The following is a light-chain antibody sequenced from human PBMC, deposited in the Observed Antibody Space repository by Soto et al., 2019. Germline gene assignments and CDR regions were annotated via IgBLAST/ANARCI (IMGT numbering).Light chain of an antibody. CDR3: QQYYTTPWT. V-gene: IGKV4-1*01. Sequence: DIVVTQSPDSLAVSLGERAAINCKSSQSVLYSSGSISKNYLAWYQLKPGQPPKLLIYWASTRESGVPDRFSGSGYGTDFTLTISSLQAEDVAVYYCQQYYTTPWTFGQGTKVDIK. CDR1: QSVLYSSGSISKNY. CDR2: WAS. J-gene: IGKJ1*01.